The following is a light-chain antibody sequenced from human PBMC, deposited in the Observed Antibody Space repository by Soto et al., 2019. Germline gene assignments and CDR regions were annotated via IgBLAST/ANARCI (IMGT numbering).Light chain of an antibody. V-gene: IGKV3-15*01. CDR2: AAS. CDR3: QQYDNWLYT. Sequence: VMAHSPVTLSVSPGERATLSCSASQSVNNNLAWYQQKPGQAPRLLIYAASTRATDIPARFTGSGSGTEFTLTISSLQSEDFAIYYCQQYDNWLYTFGQGTKVDIK. CDR1: QSVNNN. J-gene: IGKJ2*01.